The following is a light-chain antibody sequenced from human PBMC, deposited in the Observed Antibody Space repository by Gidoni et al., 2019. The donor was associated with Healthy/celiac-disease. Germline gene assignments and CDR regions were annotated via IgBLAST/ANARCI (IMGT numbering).Light chain of an antibody. Sequence: VLTQSPDFQSVTPTEKVTITCRASPSIGSSLHWYQHKPDPSPKLLIKYSSPSFPGVPSWCSGSGSGTDFTLTINSLEAEDAASYYCHQSSSLPLTFXGXTKVEIK. J-gene: IGKJ4*01. CDR3: HQSSSLPLT. CDR1: PSIGSS. CDR2: YSS. V-gene: IGKV6-21*01.